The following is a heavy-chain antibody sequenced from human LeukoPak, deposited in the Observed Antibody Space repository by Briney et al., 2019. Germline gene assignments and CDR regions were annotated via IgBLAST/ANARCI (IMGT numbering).Heavy chain of an antibody. CDR1: GGTFSSYT. V-gene: IGHV1-69*02. CDR2: IIPILGIA. CDR3: ARGTIYGDYYYYYYMDV. Sequence: SVKVSCKASGGTFSSYTISWVRQAPGQGLEWMGRIIPILGIANYAQKFQGSVTITADKSTSTAYMELSSLRSEDTAVYYCARGTIYGDYYYYYYMDVWGKGTTVIVSS. D-gene: IGHD4-17*01. J-gene: IGHJ6*03.